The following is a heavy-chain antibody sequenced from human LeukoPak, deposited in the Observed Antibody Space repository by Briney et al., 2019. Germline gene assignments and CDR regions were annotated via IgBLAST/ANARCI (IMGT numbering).Heavy chain of an antibody. V-gene: IGHV3-64*01. Sequence: PGGSLRLSCAASGFTFSTYAMRWVRQAPGKGLEYVSSITSNGDNTYYANSVKGRFTISRDNSKNTLYLQMGSLRAEDMAVYYCVRDRAGNGDYWGQGTLVTVSS. J-gene: IGHJ4*02. D-gene: IGHD4-23*01. CDR1: GFTFSTYA. CDR3: VRDRAGNGDY. CDR2: ITSNGDNT.